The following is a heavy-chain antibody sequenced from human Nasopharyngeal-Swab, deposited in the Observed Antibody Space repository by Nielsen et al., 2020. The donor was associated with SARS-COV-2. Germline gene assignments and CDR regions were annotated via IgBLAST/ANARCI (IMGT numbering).Heavy chain of an antibody. D-gene: IGHD3-16*02. Sequence: GESLKISCAASGFTFSSSWMHWIRQDPGKGLVWVARMNSDGSTINYGDSVMGRFIISRDNAKNMLYLQMYSLRAEDTAVYYCATAVNYRFDNWGHGTLVTVSS. J-gene: IGHJ4*01. CDR2: MNSDGSTI. V-gene: IGHV3-74*01. CDR3: ATAVNYRFDN. CDR1: GFTFSSSW.